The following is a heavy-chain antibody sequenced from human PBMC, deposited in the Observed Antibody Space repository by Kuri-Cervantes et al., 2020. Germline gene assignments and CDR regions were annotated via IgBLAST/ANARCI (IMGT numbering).Heavy chain of an antibody. V-gene: IGHV4-38-2*02. CDR3: ATMYGSGRVDDY. D-gene: IGHD3-10*01. J-gene: IGHJ4*02. CDR2: IFYGETT. CDR1: GYSISSGYY. Sequence: GSLRLSCTVSGYSISSGYYWGWIRQPPGMGLEYIGGIFYGETTYYNPSLKSRVTISVDTSKNQFSLKLTSVTAADTAVYYCATMYGSGRVDDYWGQGTLVTVSS.